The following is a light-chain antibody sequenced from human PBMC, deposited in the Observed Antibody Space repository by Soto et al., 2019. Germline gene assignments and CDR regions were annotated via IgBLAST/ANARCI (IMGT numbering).Light chain of an antibody. CDR3: LLFYVGEQHWA. V-gene: IGLV7-43*01. CDR2: STN. Sequence: QTVVTQKPSLNMSPGETVNLTCASSTGAVTSNYYPNWFQKKPGQAPRPLIYSTNNKYSLTPAQCSGSLLGDKAALTLSGLHPEDEAEYYCLLFYVGEQHWAIGGGTKVTV. J-gene: IGLJ3*02. CDR1: TGAVTSNYY.